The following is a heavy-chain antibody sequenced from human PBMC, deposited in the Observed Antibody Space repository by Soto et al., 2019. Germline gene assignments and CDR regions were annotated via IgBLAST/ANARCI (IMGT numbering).Heavy chain of an antibody. CDR1: GFTFSDYG. CDR2: ISSGSSYI. D-gene: IGHD4-17*01. CDR3: AREAYGNYAPIDY. V-gene: IGHV3-21*01. Sequence: EVHLVESGGGLVKPGGSLRLSCAASGFTFSDYGLKWVRQAPGKGLEWVSSISSGSSYIYYADSVKGRFSISRDNAQNSLYLHMNSLRAEDTAVCYCAREAYGNYAPIDYWGQGTLVTVSS. J-gene: IGHJ4*02.